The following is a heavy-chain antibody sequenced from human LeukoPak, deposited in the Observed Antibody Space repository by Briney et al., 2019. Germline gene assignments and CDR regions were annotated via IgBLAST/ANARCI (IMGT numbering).Heavy chain of an antibody. Sequence: SETLSLTCTVSGGSISSSSYFWGWIRQPPGKGLEWIGSIYYSGSTYYNPSLKSRVTMSVDTSKNQFSLKLSSVTAADTAVYYCARGGGDYYGSGSYYNEGLDPWGQGTLVTVSS. D-gene: IGHD3-10*01. J-gene: IGHJ5*02. CDR3: ARGGGDYYGSGSYYNEGLDP. V-gene: IGHV4-39*07. CDR1: GGSISSSSYF. CDR2: IYYSGST.